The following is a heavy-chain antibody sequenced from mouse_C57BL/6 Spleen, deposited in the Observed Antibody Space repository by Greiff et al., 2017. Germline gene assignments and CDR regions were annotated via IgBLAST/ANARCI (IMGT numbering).Heavy chain of an antibody. CDR1: GYTFTSYT. CDR2: INPSSGYT. CDR3: ARSGWDGGGYYFDY. V-gene: IGHV1-4*01. J-gene: IGHJ2*01. D-gene: IGHD4-1*01. Sequence: QVQLQQSGAELARPGASVKMSCKASGYTFTSYTMHWVKQRPGQGLEWIGYINPSSGYTKYNQKFKDKATLTADKSSSTAYMQLSILTPEDSAVYDCARSGWDGGGYYFDYWGHGITLTVSS.